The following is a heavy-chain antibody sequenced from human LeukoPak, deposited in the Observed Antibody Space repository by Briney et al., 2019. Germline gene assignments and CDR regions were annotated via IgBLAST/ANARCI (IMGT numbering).Heavy chain of an antibody. V-gene: IGHV3-30-3*01. Sequence: GGSLRLSCAASGFTFSSYAMHWVRQAPGKGLEWVAVISYDGSNKYYADSVKGRFTISRDNSKNMLYLQMNSLRAEDTAVYYCARGTPSSSGWSYYGMDVWGQGTTVTVSS. CDR2: ISYDGSNK. D-gene: IGHD6-19*01. J-gene: IGHJ6*02. CDR1: GFTFSSYA. CDR3: ARGTPSSSGWSYYGMDV.